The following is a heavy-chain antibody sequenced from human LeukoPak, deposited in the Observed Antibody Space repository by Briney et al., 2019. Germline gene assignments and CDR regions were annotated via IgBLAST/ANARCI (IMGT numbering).Heavy chain of an antibody. J-gene: IGHJ5*02. Sequence: GGSLRLSCAASGFTFSSYSMNWVRQAPGKGLEWVSSISSSSSYIYYADSVKGRFTISRDNAKNSLYLQMNSLRAKDTAVYYCARDQDCSSTSCYLGWFDPWGQGTLVTVSS. CDR2: ISSSSSYI. D-gene: IGHD2-2*01. V-gene: IGHV3-21*01. CDR3: ARDQDCSSTSCYLGWFDP. CDR1: GFTFSSYS.